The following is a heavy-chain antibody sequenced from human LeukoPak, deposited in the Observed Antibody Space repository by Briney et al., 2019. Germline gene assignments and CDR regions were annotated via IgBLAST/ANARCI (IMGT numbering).Heavy chain of an antibody. CDR3: ARLAAEKYYYYYMDV. D-gene: IGHD2-15*01. V-gene: IGHV4-31*03. Sequence: SATLSLTCTVSGGSISSGGYYWSWIGQHPGKGLEWIGYIYYSGSTYYNPSLKSRVTISVDTSKNQFSLKLSSVTAADTAVYYCARLAAEKYYYYYMDVWGKGTTVTVSS. J-gene: IGHJ6*03. CDR2: IYYSGST. CDR1: GGSISSGGYY.